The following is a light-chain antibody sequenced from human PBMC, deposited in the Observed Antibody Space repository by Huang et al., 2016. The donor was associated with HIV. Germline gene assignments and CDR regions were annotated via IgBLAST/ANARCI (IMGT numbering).Light chain of an antibody. CDR2: GAS. CDR1: QSVSSSY. V-gene: IGKV3-20*01. Sequence: EIVLTQSPGTLSLSPGERATLSCRASQSVSSSYLAWYQQKPGQAHRLLIYGASSRATGIPDRVSGSGSGTDFTLTISRLGPEDFAVYYCQQYGSSPWTFGQGTKVEIK. CDR3: QQYGSSPWT. J-gene: IGKJ1*01.